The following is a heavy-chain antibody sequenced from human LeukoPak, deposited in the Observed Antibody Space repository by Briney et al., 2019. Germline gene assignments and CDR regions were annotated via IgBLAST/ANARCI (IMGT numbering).Heavy chain of an antibody. D-gene: IGHD3-10*01. CDR3: VRAFTLGGTYYYGSGSYD. Sequence: GGSLRLSCAASGFTFDDYGMSWVRQAPGKGLEWVSGINWNGGSTGYADSVKGRFTISRDNAKTSLYLQMNSLRAEDTALYYCVRAFTLGGTYYYGSGSYDWGQGTLVTVSS. CDR2: INWNGGST. CDR1: GFTFDDYG. J-gene: IGHJ4*02. V-gene: IGHV3-20*04.